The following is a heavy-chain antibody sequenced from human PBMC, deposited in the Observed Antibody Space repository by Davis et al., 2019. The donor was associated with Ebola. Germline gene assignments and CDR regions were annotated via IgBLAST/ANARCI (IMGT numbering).Heavy chain of an antibody. D-gene: IGHD3-3*01. V-gene: IGHV4-38-2*02. J-gene: IGHJ5*02. CDR2: IYHSGST. CDR1: GYSISSGYY. CDR3: ARSLTPSLRFLEWSP. Sequence: MPSETLSLTCTVSGYSISSGYYWGWIRQPPGKGLEWIGSIYHSGSTYYNPSLKSRVTISVDTSKNQFSRKLSSVTAADTAVYYCARSLTPSLRFLEWSPWGQGTLVTVSS.